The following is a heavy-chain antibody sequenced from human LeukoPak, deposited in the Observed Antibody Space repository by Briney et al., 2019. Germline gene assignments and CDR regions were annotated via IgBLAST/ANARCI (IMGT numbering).Heavy chain of an antibody. CDR1: GGSISSYY. CDR2: IYTSGST. Sequence: SETLSLTCTVSGGSISSYYWSWIRQPAGKGLEWIGRIYTSGSTNYNPSLKSRVTMSVDTSKNQFSLKLSSVTAADTAVYYCAREYRYYDSSGLLILLDYWGQGTLVTVSS. V-gene: IGHV4-4*07. D-gene: IGHD3-22*01. J-gene: IGHJ4*02. CDR3: AREYRYYDSSGLLILLDY.